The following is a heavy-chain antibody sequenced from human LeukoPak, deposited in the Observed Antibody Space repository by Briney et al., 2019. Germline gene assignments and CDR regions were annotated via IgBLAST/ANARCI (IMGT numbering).Heavy chain of an antibody. J-gene: IGHJ1*01. D-gene: IGHD1-14*01. Sequence: GGSLRLSCVASEFTHKYMSWVRQAPGKGLEWVANIKQDGSDKNYVDSVKGRFTISRDNTKNSVYLEMNSLKVEDTAVYYCAREFSWSGRDIWGQGTLVTVSS. CDR2: IKQDGSDK. CDR3: AREFSWSGRDI. CDR1: EFTHKY. V-gene: IGHV3-7*05.